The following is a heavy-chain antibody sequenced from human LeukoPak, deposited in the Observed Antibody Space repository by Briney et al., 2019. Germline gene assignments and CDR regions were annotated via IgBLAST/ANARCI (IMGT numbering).Heavy chain of an antibody. CDR3: ARGRPTVTPEGRQYFDY. CDR1: GGSFSGYY. J-gene: IGHJ4*02. D-gene: IGHD4-17*01. CDR2: INHSGST. Sequence: SETLSLTCAVYGGSFSGYYWSWIRQPPGKGLEWIGEINHSGSTNYNPSLKSRVTISVDTSKNQFSLKLSSVTAADTAVYYCARGRPTVTPEGRQYFDYWGQGTLVTVSS. V-gene: IGHV4-34*01.